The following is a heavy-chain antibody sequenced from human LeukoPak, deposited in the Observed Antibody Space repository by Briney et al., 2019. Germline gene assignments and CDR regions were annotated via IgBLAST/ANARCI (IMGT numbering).Heavy chain of an antibody. CDR1: GGSFSGYY. J-gene: IGHJ5*02. V-gene: IGHV4-34*01. CDR3: ATTQNYDSSGYSNWFDP. Sequence: SETLSLTCAVYGGSFSGYYWSWIRQPPGKGLEWIGEINHSGSTNYNPSLKSRVTISVDTSKNQFSLKLSSVTAADTAVYYCATTQNYDSSGYSNWFDPWGQGTLVTVSS. D-gene: IGHD3-22*01. CDR2: INHSGST.